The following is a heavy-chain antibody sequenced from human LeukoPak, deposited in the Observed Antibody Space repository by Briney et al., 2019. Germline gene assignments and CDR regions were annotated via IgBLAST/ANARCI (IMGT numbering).Heavy chain of an antibody. Sequence: PGGSLRLSCAASGFTFSSHGMHWVRQAPGKGLEWVAVIWYDGSNKYYADSVKGRFTISRDNSKNTLYLQMNSLRAEDTAVYYCAKDERGYSYGLIDYWGQGTLVTVSS. D-gene: IGHD5-18*01. CDR1: GFTFSSHG. V-gene: IGHV3-33*06. CDR2: IWYDGSNK. CDR3: AKDERGYSYGLIDY. J-gene: IGHJ4*02.